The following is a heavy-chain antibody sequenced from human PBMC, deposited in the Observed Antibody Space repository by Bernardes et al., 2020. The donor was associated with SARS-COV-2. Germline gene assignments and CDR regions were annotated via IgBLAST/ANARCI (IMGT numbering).Heavy chain of an antibody. D-gene: IGHD6-19*01. CDR1: GFTLSKYW. Sequence: GGSLRLSCAASGFTLSKYWLHWVRQVPGKGLVWVSRISDDGATTTYADSVKGRFTISRDKAKNTMSLQMNSLRVEDTAVYYCGKRAVSGNNWYFDLWGRGTLVTVSS. V-gene: IGHV3-74*01. CDR2: ISDDGATT. J-gene: IGHJ2*01. CDR3: GKRAVSGNNWYFDL.